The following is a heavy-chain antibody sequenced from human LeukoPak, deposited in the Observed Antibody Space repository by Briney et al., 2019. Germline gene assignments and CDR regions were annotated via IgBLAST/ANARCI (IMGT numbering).Heavy chain of an antibody. V-gene: IGHV4-4*08. CDR1: GGSISSYY. J-gene: IGHJ3*02. D-gene: IGHD3-22*01. CDR2: IYTSGST. CDR3: ARDYYDSGTDI. Sequence: SETLSLTCTVSGGSISSYYWSWIRQPPGKGLEWIGRIYTSGSTNYTPSLKSRVTISEDTSKSQFSLKLSSVTAADTAVYYCARDYYDSGTDIWGQGTMVTVSS.